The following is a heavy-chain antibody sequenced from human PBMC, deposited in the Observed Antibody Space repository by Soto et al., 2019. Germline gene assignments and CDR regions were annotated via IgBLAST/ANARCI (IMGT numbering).Heavy chain of an antibody. CDR3: ARDRHDILTGYPWGFYFAY. D-gene: IGHD3-9*01. CDR1: GYTFTSYG. Sequence: QVQLVQSGAEVKKPGASVKVSCKASGYTFTSYGITWVRQAPGKGLEWVGWISAYNGNTNNAQKRQGRVTMTSDTSTSTAYMELRSLRSDDTAVYYCARDRHDILTGYPWGFYFAYWGQGTLVTVSS. J-gene: IGHJ4*02. V-gene: IGHV1-18*01. CDR2: ISAYNGNT.